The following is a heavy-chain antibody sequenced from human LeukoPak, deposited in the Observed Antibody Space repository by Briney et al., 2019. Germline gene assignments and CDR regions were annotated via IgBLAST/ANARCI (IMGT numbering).Heavy chain of an antibody. CDR3: ASTIAAAGMAPYYYGMDV. J-gene: IGHJ6*02. V-gene: IGHV4-61*01. D-gene: IGHD6-13*01. CDR1: GGSVSNGNYY. Sequence: SETLSLTCTVSGGSVSNGNYYWSWLRQPPGKALEWIGYIYYSGSTYYNPSLKSRVTISVDTSKNQFSLKLSSVTAADTAVYYCASTIAAAGMAPYYYGMDVWGQGTTVTVSS. CDR2: IYYSGST.